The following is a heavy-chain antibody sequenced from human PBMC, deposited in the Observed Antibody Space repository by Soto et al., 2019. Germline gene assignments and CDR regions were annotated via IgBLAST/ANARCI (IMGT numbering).Heavy chain of an antibody. D-gene: IGHD6-6*01. CDR1: GGSISSYY. CDR3: ASLGQLDDAFDI. CDR2: IYYSGST. V-gene: IGHV4-59*08. J-gene: IGHJ3*02. Sequence: SETLSLTCTVSGGSISSYYWSWIWQPPGKGLEWIGYIYYSGSTNYNPSLKSRVTISVDTSKNQFSLKLSSVTAADTAVYYCASLGQLDDAFDIWGQGTMVTVSS.